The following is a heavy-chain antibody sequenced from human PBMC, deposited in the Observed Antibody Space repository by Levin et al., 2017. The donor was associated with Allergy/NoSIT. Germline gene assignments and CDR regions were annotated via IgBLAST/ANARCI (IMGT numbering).Heavy chain of an antibody. CDR3: AKRRGYCSGDSCYSSNDY. J-gene: IGHJ4*02. V-gene: IGHV3-23*01. CDR1: GFTFSSHA. Sequence: GGSLRLSCAASGFTFSSHATSWVRQAPGKGLEWVSAITVSGGSTYYADSVKGRFTISRDNSKNTLYLQMNSLRAEDTAVYYCAKRRGYCSGDSCYSSNDYWGQGTLVTVSS. CDR2: ITVSGGST. D-gene: IGHD2-15*01.